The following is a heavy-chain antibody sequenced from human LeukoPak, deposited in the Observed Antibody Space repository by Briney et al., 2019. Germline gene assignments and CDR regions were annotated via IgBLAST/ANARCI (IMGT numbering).Heavy chain of an antibody. CDR2: INHSGST. J-gene: IGHJ4*02. V-gene: IGHV4-34*01. CDR3: ARVNIVATTYFDY. D-gene: IGHD5-12*01. CDR1: GGSFSGYY. Sequence: SETLSLTCAVYGGSFSGYYWSWIRQPPGKGLEWIGEINHSGSTNYNPSLKSRVTISVDTSKNQFSLKLSSVTAADTAVYYCARVNIVATTYFDYWGQGTLVTVSS.